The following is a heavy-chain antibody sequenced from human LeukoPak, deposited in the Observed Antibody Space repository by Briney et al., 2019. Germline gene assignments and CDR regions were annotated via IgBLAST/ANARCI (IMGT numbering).Heavy chain of an antibody. CDR1: GDSISSSNSY. CDR3: ARGRIVGATGLDY. CDR2: LYYSGSS. J-gene: IGHJ4*02. Sequence: SETLSLTCTVSGDSISSSNSYRGWIRQPPGKGLEWIGSLYYSGSSYYNPSLKSRVTISADTSKNQFSLRLSSVTAADTAVYYCARGRIVGATGLDYWGQGTLVTVSS. V-gene: IGHV4-39*07. D-gene: IGHD1-26*01.